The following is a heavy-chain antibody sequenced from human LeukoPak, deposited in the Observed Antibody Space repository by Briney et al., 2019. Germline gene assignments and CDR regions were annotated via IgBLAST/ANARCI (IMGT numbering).Heavy chain of an antibody. V-gene: IGHV3-23*01. CDR1: GFTFSSYA. CDR3: ARPVYSGYARYYTDY. J-gene: IGHJ4*02. CDR2: ISGSGGST. Sequence: GGSLRLSCAASGFTFSSYAISWVRQAPGKGLEWVSAISGSGGSTYYADSVKGRFTISRDNSKNTLYLQMNSRRAEDTAVYYCARPVYSGYARYYTDYSGQGTPVTASS. D-gene: IGHD5-12*01.